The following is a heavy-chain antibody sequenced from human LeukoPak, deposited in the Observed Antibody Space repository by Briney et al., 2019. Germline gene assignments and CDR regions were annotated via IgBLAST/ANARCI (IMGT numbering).Heavy chain of an antibody. CDR1: GYTFSSYS. D-gene: IGHD6-6*01. CDR2: INTYNGNT. Sequence: DTLKVSCKASGYTFSSYSINWVRQAPGQGLEWMGWINTYNGNTNYAQKLQGRVTMTTDTSTSTAYMELRSLRSDDTAVYYCAKDRWRDGSSSFDNWGQGTLVT. V-gene: IGHV1-18*01. CDR3: AKDRWRDGSSSFDN. J-gene: IGHJ4*02.